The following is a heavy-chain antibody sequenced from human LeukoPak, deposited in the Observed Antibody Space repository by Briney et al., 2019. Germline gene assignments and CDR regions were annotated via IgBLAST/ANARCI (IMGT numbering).Heavy chain of an antibody. CDR2: IIPIFGTA. Sequence: EASVKVSCKASGGTFSSYAISWVRQAPGQGLEWMGGIIPIFGTANYAQKFQGRVTITADKSTSTAYMELSSLRSEDTAVYYCARVGYYGSGSYIEPDDAFDIWGQGTMVTVSS. J-gene: IGHJ3*02. CDR3: ARVGYYGSGSYIEPDDAFDI. V-gene: IGHV1-69*06. D-gene: IGHD3-10*01. CDR1: GGTFSSYA.